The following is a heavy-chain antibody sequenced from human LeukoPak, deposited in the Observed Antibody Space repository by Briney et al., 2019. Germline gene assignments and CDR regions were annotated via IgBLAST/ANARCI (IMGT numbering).Heavy chain of an antibody. CDR2: IFHSGST. V-gene: IGHV4-38-2*02. J-gene: IGHJ4*02. Sequence: SETLSLTCSVSRYSISSGFYWGWIRQPPEKGLEWIGSIFHSGSTYYNPSLESRVTISIDTSKNQFSLKLSSMTAADTAVYYCARVEGSTTGPYYFDYWGQGALVTVSS. CDR3: ARVEGSTTGPYYFDY. D-gene: IGHD1-1*01. CDR1: RYSISSGFY.